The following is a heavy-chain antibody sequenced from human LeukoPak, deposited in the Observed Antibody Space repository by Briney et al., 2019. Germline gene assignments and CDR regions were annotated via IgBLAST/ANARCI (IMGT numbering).Heavy chain of an antibody. CDR2: IYTSGST. J-gene: IGHJ6*03. CDR1: GGSISSGSYY. D-gene: IGHD6-13*01. CDR3: ASRKYSSSWYRCGDYMDV. Sequence: SETLSLTRTVSGGSISSGSYYWSWIRQPAGKGLEWIGRIYTSGSTNYNPSLKSRVTISVDTSKNQFSLKLSSVTAADTAVYYCASRKYSSSWYRCGDYMDVWGKGTTDTISS. V-gene: IGHV4-61*02.